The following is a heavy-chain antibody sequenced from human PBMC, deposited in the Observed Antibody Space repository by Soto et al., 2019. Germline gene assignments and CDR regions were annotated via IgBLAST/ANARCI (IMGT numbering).Heavy chain of an antibody. V-gene: IGHV3-48*02. CDR2: ISSSSSTI. CDR3: ARGDMITFGGVMNY. D-gene: IGHD3-16*01. CDR1: GFTFSSYS. J-gene: IGHJ4*02. Sequence: SLRLSCAASGFTFSSYSMNWVRQAPGKGLEWVSYISSSSSTIYYADSVKGRFTIPRDNAKNSLYLQMNSPRDEDTAVYYCARGDMITFGGVMNYWGQGTLVTVSS.